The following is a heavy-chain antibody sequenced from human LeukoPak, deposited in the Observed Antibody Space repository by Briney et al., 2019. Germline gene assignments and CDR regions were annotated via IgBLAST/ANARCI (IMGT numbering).Heavy chain of an antibody. D-gene: IGHD3-10*02. CDR1: GFTFSSYG. CDR3: ARSLLSSKVGGGDY. J-gene: IGHJ4*02. CDR2: IWYDGSNK. V-gene: IGHV3-33*01. Sequence: PGRSLRLSCAASGFTFSSYGRHWVRQAPGKGLEWVAVIWYDGSNKYYADSVKGRFTISRDNSKNTLYLQMISLRAEDTAVYYCARSLLSSKVGGGDYWGQGTLVTVSS.